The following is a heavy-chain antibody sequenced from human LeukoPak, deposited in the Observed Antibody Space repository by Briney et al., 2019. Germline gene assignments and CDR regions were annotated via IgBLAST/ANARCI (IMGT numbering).Heavy chain of an antibody. CDR1: GYTFTGYY. CDR2: INPNSGGT. D-gene: IGHD3-22*01. CDR3: ARVRYDSSGYLTGDFDY. V-gene: IGHV1-2*02. Sequence: ASVKVSCKASGYTFTGYYMHWVRQAPGQGLEWLGWINPNSGGTNYAQKFQGRVTMTRDTSISTAYMELSRLRSDDTAVYYCARVRYDSSGYLTGDFDYWGQGTLVTVSS. J-gene: IGHJ4*02.